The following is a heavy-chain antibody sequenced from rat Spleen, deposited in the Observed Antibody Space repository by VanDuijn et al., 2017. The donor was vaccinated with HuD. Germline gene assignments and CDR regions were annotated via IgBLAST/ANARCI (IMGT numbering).Heavy chain of an antibody. CDR3: ARQDYGGYWFAY. D-gene: IGHD1-11*01. Sequence: EVQLVESGGGLVQPGRSLKLSCVASGFTFNKSWMTWIRQAPGKGLEWIASITNTGGSTYYPDSVKGRFTISRDNAKSTLYLQMDSLRSEDTATYYCARQDYGGYWFAYWGQGTLVTVPS. CDR1: GFTFNKSW. V-gene: IGHV5-31*01. J-gene: IGHJ3*01. CDR2: ITNTGGST.